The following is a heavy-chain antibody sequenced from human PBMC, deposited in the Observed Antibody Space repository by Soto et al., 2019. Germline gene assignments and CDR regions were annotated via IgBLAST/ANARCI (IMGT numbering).Heavy chain of an antibody. CDR3: ARPARECSSPGCEN. CDR1: GLTCRSYW. D-gene: IGHD2-2*01. J-gene: IGHJ4*02. CDR2: INQDGSES. Sequence: PGGSLRLSCVVSGLTCRSYWMSWVRQAPGKGLEWVANINQDGSESYYVDSVKGRFTISRDNAKNSLYLQMTSLRAEDTAVYYCARPARECSSPGCENWGQGTLVTVSS. V-gene: IGHV3-7*01.